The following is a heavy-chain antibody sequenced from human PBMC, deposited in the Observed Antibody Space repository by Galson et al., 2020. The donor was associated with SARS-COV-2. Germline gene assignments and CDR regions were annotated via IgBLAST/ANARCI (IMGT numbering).Heavy chain of an antibody. Sequence: ASVKVSCKISGYTLTKLSIHWVRQAPGKGLEWMGGFDPDDGETIYAQKFQGRVTMTADTSTDTAYMELSSLRSEDTAVYYCATGAPHCSSTSCRINWFDHWGQGTLVTVSS. J-gene: IGHJ5*02. CDR1: GYTLTKLS. D-gene: IGHD2-2*01. CDR3: ATGAPHCSSTSCRINWFDH. CDR2: FDPDDGET. V-gene: IGHV1-24*01.